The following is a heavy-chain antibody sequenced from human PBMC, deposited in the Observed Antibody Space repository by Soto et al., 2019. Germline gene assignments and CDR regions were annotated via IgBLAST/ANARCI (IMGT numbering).Heavy chain of an antibody. CDR3: ARELGASDLDY. Sequence: PGGSLRLSCAASGFTVSSNYMSWVRQAPGKGLEWVSVIYSGGSTYYADSVKGRFTISRDNSKNTLYLQMNSLRAEDTAVYYCARELGASDLDYWGQGTLVTVSS. CDR2: IYSGGST. V-gene: IGHV3-53*01. CDR1: GFTVSSNY. D-gene: IGHD7-27*01. J-gene: IGHJ4*02.